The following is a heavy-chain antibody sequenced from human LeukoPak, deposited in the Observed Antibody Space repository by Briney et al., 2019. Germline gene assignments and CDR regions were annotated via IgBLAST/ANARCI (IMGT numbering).Heavy chain of an antibody. Sequence: SETLSLTCAVHGGSFSGYYWSWIRQPPGKGLEWIGEINHSGSTNYNPSLKSRVTISVDTSKNQFSLKLSSVTAADTAVYYCAKDGFCSSTSCLKPLYYFDYWGQGTLVTVSS. CDR3: AKDGFCSSTSCLKPLYYFDY. J-gene: IGHJ4*02. CDR2: INHSGST. CDR1: GGSFSGYY. D-gene: IGHD2-2*01. V-gene: IGHV4-34*01.